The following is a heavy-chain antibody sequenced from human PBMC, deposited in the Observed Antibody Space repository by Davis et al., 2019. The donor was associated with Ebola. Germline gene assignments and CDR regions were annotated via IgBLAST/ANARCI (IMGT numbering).Heavy chain of an antibody. V-gene: IGHV1-2*02. CDR1: GYPFIGYY. D-gene: IGHD3-16*01. CDR2: INPNSGGT. J-gene: IGHJ4*02. CDR3: ARDDKVMHFDY. Sequence: ASVKVSCKASGYPFIGYYMHWVRQAPGQGLEWMGWINPNSGGTNYAQKFQGRVTMTRDTSINTAHMELSGLRSDDTALYYCARDDKVMHFDYWGQGTLVTVSS.